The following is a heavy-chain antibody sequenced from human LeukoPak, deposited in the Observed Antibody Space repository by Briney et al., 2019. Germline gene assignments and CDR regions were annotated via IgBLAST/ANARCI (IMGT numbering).Heavy chain of an antibody. D-gene: IGHD2-2*01. CDR2: IYTSGST. V-gene: IGHV4-61*02. CDR3: AREKVVPAAIFDWFDP. CDR1: GGSISSVSYY. J-gene: IGHJ5*02. Sequence: PSETLSLTCTVSGGSISSVSYYWSWIRQPAGKGLEWIGRIYTSGSTNYNPALKSRVTISVDTSKNQFSLKLSSVTAADTAVYYCAREKVVPAAIFDWFDPWGQGTLVTVSS.